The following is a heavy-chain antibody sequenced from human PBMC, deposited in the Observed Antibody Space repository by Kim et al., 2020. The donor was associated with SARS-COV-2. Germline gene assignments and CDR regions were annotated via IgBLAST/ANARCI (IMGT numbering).Heavy chain of an antibody. J-gene: IGHJ5*02. CDR1: GFTFSSYA. D-gene: IGHD3-10*01. CDR2: ISGSGGTT. CDR3: AKSSGGPGSGNFLGWFDP. Sequence: GGSLRLSCAASGFTFSSYAMSWVRQAPGKGLEWVSAISGSGGTTYHADSVKGRFTISRDNSKNTLYLQMNSLRAEDTAVYYCAKSSGGPGSGNFLGWFDPWGQGTLVTVSS. V-gene: IGHV3-23*01.